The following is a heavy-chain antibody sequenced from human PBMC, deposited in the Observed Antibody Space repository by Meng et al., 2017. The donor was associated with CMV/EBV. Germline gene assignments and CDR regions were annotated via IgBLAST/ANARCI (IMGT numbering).Heavy chain of an antibody. CDR2: IYSGGST. J-gene: IGHJ5*02. D-gene: IGHD3-10*01. CDR1: GLTVSSNY. V-gene: IGHV3-66*01. Sequence: VRLVGAGGGLGQPGGSLRLSCAASGLTVSSNYMSWVRQAPGKGLEWVSVIYSGGSTYYADSVKGRFTISRDNSKNTLYLQMNSLRAEDTAVYYCARVIYGSGRLGWFDPWGQGTLVTVSS. CDR3: ARVIYGSGRLGWFDP.